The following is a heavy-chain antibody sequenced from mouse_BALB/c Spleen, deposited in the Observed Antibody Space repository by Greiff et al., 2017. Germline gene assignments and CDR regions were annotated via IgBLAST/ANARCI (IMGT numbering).Heavy chain of an antibody. CDR3: ARDSHYYGSSGNLNY. D-gene: IGHD1-1*01. J-gene: IGHJ2*01. CDR2: INSNGGST. Sequence: DVKLVESGGGLVQPGGSLKLSCAASGFTFSSYGMSWVRQTPDKRLELVATINSNGGSTYYPDSVKGRFTISRDNAKNTLYLQMSSLKSEDTAMYYCARDSHYYGSSGNLNYWGQGTTLTVSS. V-gene: IGHV5-6-3*01. CDR1: GFTFSSYG.